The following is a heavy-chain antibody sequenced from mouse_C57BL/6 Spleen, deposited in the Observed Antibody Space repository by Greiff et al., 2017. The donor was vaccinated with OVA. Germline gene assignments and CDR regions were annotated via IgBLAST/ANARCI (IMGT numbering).Heavy chain of an antibody. CDR2: IYPGDGDT. CDR3: ARGDSSGHYFDY. D-gene: IGHD3-2*02. Sequence: QVQLQQSGAELVKPGASVKISCKASGYAFSSYWMNWVKQRPGKGLEWIGQIYPGDGDTNYNGKFKGKATLTADKSSSTAYMQLSSLTSEDSAVYVCARGDSSGHYFDYWGQGTTLTVSS. V-gene: IGHV1-80*01. J-gene: IGHJ2*01. CDR1: GYAFSSYW.